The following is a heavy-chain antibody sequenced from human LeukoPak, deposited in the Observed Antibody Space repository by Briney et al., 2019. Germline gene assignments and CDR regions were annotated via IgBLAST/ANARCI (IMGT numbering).Heavy chain of an antibody. CDR1: GFTVSNNY. J-gene: IGHJ4*02. CDR2: IYSGGST. Sequence: GGSLRLSCAASGFTVSNNYMSWVRQAPGKGLEWVSVIYSGGSTYYADSVKGRFTISRDTSKNTLSLQMNSLRAEDTAVYYCASLSLGHYWGQGTLVTVSS. D-gene: IGHD6-6*01. CDR3: ASLSLGHY. V-gene: IGHV3-53*01.